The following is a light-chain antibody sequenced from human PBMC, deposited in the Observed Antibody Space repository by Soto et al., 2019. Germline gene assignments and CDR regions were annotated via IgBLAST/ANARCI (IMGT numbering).Light chain of an antibody. Sequence: QSALTQPASVSGSPGQTITISCTGTSTNVGGYNYVSWYQQHPGKAPKLMIYDVSNRPSGVSNRFSGSKSGNTASLTISRLEADDDADYYCSSYTSRSTRVFGRGTKVTVL. J-gene: IGLJ2*01. CDR3: SSYTSRSTRV. V-gene: IGLV2-14*01. CDR2: DVS. CDR1: STNVGGYNY.